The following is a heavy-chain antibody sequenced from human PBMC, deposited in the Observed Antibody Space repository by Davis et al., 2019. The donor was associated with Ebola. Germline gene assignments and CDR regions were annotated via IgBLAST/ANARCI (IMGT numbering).Heavy chain of an antibody. J-gene: IGHJ4*02. Sequence: MPSETLSLTCAVSGGSFSGYYWSWIRQPPGKGLEWIGEINHSGSTNYIPSLKSRVTISVDTSKNQFSLKLTSVTAADTAVYYCASGSIAARRTYYFDYWGQGTLVTVSS. CDR3: ASGSIAARRTYYFDY. V-gene: IGHV4-34*01. CDR1: GGSFSGYY. D-gene: IGHD6-6*01. CDR2: INHSGST.